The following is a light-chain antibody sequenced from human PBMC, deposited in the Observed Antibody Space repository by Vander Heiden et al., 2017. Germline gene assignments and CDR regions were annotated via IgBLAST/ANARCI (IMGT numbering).Light chain of an antibody. Sequence: EIGLTQSPATLSLSPGERATLSCRASQSVSSYLAWYQQKPGQAPRLLIYDASNRATGIPARFSGSGSGTDFTPTISSLEPEDFAVYYCQQRSNWPPRTFGQRTKVEIK. CDR1: QSVSSY. CDR2: DAS. CDR3: QQRSNWPPRT. J-gene: IGKJ1*01. V-gene: IGKV3-11*01.